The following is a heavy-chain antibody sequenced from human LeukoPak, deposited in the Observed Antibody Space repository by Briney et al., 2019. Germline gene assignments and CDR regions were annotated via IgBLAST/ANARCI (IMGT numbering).Heavy chain of an antibody. CDR2: ISGSGGST. D-gene: IGHD6-13*01. J-gene: IGHJ5*02. Sequence: GGSLRLSCAASGFTSSSYAMSWVRQAPGKGLEWVSAISGSGGSTYYADSVKGRFTISRDNSKNTLYLQMNSLRAEDTAVYYCAKGFTTIAAAGTNWFDPWGQGTLVTVSS. V-gene: IGHV3-23*01. CDR3: AKGFTTIAAAGTNWFDP. CDR1: GFTSSSYA.